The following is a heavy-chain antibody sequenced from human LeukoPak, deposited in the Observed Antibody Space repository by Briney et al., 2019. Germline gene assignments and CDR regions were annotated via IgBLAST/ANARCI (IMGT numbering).Heavy chain of an antibody. J-gene: IGHJ3*02. D-gene: IGHD1-26*01. V-gene: IGHV1-18*01. CDR2: VSAYNGNT. Sequence: ASVKVSCKASRYTFTSYGISRVRQAPGQGLEWMGWVSAYNGNTNEDQKFQGRITMTEDTSTDTAYMEMSSLGSEDTAVYYCATEADSGSYSVDAFDIWGQGTMVTVSS. CDR1: RYTFTSYG. CDR3: ATEADSGSYSVDAFDI.